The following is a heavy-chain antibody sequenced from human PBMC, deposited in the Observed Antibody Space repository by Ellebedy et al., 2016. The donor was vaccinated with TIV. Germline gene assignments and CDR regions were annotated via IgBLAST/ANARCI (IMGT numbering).Heavy chain of an antibody. CDR2: VHHRGGT. Sequence: SETLSPTXEIDVPSISGYHWAWVRQPPGKGLEWIGDVHHRGGTRYISSLKGRVTISLDTSRKEFSLYITSVTAADTALYFCAKGSMVRGLAGWGQGTLVTVSS. V-gene: IGHV4-34*01. D-gene: IGHD3-10*01. CDR3: AKGSMVRGLAG. CDR1: VPSISGYH. J-gene: IGHJ4*02.